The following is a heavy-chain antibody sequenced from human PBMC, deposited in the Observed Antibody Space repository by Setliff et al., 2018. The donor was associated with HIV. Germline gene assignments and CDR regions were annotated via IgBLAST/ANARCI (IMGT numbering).Heavy chain of an antibody. CDR1: GGSISSYY. CDR2: IYYSGST. CDR3: ARGRKRDGYNFYYYYMDG. V-gene: IGHV4-59*12. Sequence: PSETLSLTCTVSGGSISSYYWSWIRQPPGKGLEWIGYIYYSGSTNYNPSLKSRVTISVDTSKNQFSLKLSSVTAADTAVYYCARGRKRDGYNFYYYYMDGWDKGTTVTVSS. J-gene: IGHJ6*03. D-gene: IGHD5-12*01.